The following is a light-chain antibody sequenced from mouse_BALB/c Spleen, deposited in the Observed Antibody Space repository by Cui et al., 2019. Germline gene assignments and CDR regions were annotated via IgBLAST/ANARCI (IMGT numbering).Light chain of an antibody. Sequence: QIVLTQPPAIMSASQGEKLTITCSASSSVSYMHWFNQKPGTSPKLWIYSTSNLASGVPARFSGSGSGTSYSLTISRMEAEDAATYYCQQRSSYPFTFGSGTKLEIK. CDR3: QQRSSYPFT. J-gene: IGKJ4*01. V-gene: IGKV4-57*01. CDR2: STS. CDR1: SSVSY.